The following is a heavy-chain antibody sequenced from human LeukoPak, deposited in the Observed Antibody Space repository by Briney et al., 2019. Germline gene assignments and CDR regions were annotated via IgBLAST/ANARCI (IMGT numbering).Heavy chain of an antibody. D-gene: IGHD2-2*01. Sequence: GASVKVSCKASGGTFSSYAISWVRQAPGQGLERMGRIIPIFGIANYAQKFQGRVTITADKSTSTAYMELSSLRSEDAAVYYCARGGNCSSTSCQTYYYYGMDVWGQGTTVTVSS. CDR3: ARGGNCSSTSCQTYYYYGMDV. CDR2: IIPIFGIA. CDR1: GGTFSSYA. V-gene: IGHV1-69*04. J-gene: IGHJ6*02.